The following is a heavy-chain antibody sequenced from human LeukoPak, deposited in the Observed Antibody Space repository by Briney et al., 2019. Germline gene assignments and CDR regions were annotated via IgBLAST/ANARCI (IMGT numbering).Heavy chain of an antibody. J-gene: IGHJ6*03. CDR2: ISAYNGNT. CDR3: AREYYDISYYYYMDV. D-gene: IGHD3-9*01. V-gene: IGHV1-18*04. CDR1: GYTFTDYY. Sequence: ASVKVSCKASGYTFTDYYMHWVRQAPGQGLEWMGWISAYNGNTNYAQKLQGRVTMTTDTSTSTAYMELRSLRSDDTAVYYCAREYYDISYYYYMDVWGKGTTVTVSS.